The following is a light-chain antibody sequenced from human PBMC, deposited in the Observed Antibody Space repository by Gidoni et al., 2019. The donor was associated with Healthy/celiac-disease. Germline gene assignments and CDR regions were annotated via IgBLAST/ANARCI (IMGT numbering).Light chain of an antibody. V-gene: IGKV1-39*01. CDR1: QSISSY. J-gene: IGKJ2*01. Sequence: DSQMTKSPSSLSASVGDRVTITCRARQSISSYLNWYQQKPGKAPKILIYAASSLQSGVPSRFSGSGSGTDFTLTISSLQPEDFATYYCQQSYSTPYTFGQGTKLEIK. CDR3: QQSYSTPYT. CDR2: AAS.